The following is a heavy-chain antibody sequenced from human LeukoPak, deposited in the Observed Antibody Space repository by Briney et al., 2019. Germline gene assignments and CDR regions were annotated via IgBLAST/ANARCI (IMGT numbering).Heavy chain of an antibody. CDR1: GGSISSYY. CDR2: IYYSGST. Sequence: SETLSLTCTVSGGSISSYYWSWIRQPPGKGLEWIGYIYYSGSTNYNPSLKSRVTISVDTSKNQFSLKPSSVTAADTAVYYCARHRAAAGRTAFDIWGQGTMVTVSS. D-gene: IGHD6-13*01. V-gene: IGHV4-59*08. CDR3: ARHRAAAGRTAFDI. J-gene: IGHJ3*02.